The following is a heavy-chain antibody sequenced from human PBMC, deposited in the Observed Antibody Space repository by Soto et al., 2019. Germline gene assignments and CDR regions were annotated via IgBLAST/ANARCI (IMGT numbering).Heavy chain of an antibody. CDR2: IHSSGSI. V-gene: IGHV4-30-4*01. CDR3: ARDLDGLHDDTSGPFPRPG. CDR1: GGSISSDDYY. J-gene: IGHJ1*01. D-gene: IGHD3-22*01. Sequence: SETLSLTCTVSGGSISSDDYYWSWIRQAPGRGLEWIGYIHSSGSIYYNPSLKSRATMSIDTAGNQSSLQVSSVTVADTAVYYCARDLDGLHDDTSGPFPRPGWGQGTLVTVS.